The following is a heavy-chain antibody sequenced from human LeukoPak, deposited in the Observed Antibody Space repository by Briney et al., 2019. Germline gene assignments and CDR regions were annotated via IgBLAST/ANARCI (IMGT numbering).Heavy chain of an antibody. CDR1: GGSISSGDYY. CDR3: AVYSSSSRLAVFDI. V-gene: IGHV4-61*08. J-gene: IGHJ3*02. Sequence: SETLSLTCTVSGGSISSGDYYWSWIRQPPGKGLEWIGYIYHSGSTNYNPSLKSRVTISIDTSKNQFSLKLSSVTAADTAVYYCAVYSSSSRLAVFDIWGQGTMVTVSS. CDR2: IYHSGST. D-gene: IGHD6-6*01.